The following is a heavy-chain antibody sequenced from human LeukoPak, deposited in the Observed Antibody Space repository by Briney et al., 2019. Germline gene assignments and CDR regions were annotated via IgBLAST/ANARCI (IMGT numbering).Heavy chain of an antibody. CDR3: ARDGFSGSDDY. J-gene: IGHJ4*02. CDR1: GFTFSSYW. V-gene: IGHV3-7*01. CDR2: IKQDGSEE. D-gene: IGHD3-10*01. Sequence: GGSLRLSCAASGFTFSSYWMSWVRQAPGKGLEWVANIKQDGSEEYYVDSVKGRFAISRDNAKNSLYLQMNSLRAEDTAVYYCARDGFSGSDDYWGQGTLVTVSS.